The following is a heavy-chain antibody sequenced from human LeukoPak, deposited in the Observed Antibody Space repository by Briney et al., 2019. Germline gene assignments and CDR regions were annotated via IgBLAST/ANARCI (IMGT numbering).Heavy chain of an antibody. CDR2: ISYVGSTK. CDR3: AKDRDTMVRGLDY. D-gene: IGHD3-10*01. J-gene: IGHJ4*02. CDR1: GCTLSDYC. V-gene: IGHV3-30*18. Sequence: GGSLRLSCVPSGCTLSDYCMDWVGQAPAKGREWVAVISYVGSTKYYADSVKGRFTISRENSKNTLYLQMNSKRAEDTAVYYCAKDRDTMVRGLDYWGQGTLVTVSS.